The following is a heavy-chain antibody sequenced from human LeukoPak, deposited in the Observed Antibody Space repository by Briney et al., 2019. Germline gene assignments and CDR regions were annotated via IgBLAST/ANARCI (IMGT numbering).Heavy chain of an antibody. J-gene: IGHJ4*02. CDR2: ISYSGST. CDR3: ARWPPRRYCSGGSCPQDY. V-gene: IGHV4-39*01. Sequence: SETLSLTCKVSGDSMTIYYYYWGWVRQPPGKGLEWIGSISYSGSTYYNPSLKSRVYITIDTSQKQFSLELTSVTAADTAVYYCARWPPRRYCSGGSCPQDYWGQGTLVTVSS. CDR1: GDSMTIYYYY. D-gene: IGHD2-15*01.